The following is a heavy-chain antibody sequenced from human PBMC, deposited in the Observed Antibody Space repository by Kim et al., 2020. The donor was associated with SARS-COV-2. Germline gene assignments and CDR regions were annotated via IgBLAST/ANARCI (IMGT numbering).Heavy chain of an antibody. D-gene: IGHD3-10*01. CDR3: ARVFTMVRGVIITGHDY. J-gene: IGHJ4*02. V-gene: IGHV4-34*01. CDR1: GGSFSGYY. Sequence: SETLSLTCAVYGGSFSGYYWSWIRQPPGKGLEWIGEINHSGSTNYNPSLKSRVTISVDTSKNQFSLKLSSVTAADTAVYYCARVFTMVRGVIITGHDYWGQGTLVPVS. CDR2: INHSGST.